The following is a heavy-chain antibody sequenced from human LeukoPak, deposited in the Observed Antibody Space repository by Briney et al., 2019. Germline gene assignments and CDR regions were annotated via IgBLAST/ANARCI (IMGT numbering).Heavy chain of an antibody. CDR1: GFTFSSYW. CDR2: INSDGSST. V-gene: IGHV3-74*01. CDR3: ARGFYCSSTSCYVIWFDP. J-gene: IGHJ5*02. D-gene: IGHD2-2*01. Sequence: GGSLRLSCAASGFTFSSYWMHWVRQAPGKGLVWVSRINSDGSSTSYAVSVKGRFTISRDNAKNTLYLQMNSLRAEDTAVYYCARGFYCSSTSCYVIWFDPWGQGTLVTVSS.